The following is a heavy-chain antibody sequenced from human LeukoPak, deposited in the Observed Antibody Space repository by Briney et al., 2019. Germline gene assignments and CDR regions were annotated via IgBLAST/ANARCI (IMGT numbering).Heavy chain of an antibody. CDR1: GGSISRYY. V-gene: IGHV4-59*08. Sequence: SETLSLTCTVSGGSISRYYWSWIRQPPGKGLEWIGYIYYSGSTNYNPSLKSRVTISVDTSKNQFSLKLSSVTAADTAVYYCAGTSYTEPFDYWGQGTLVTVSS. CDR2: IYYSGST. CDR3: AGTSYTEPFDY. D-gene: IGHD1-14*01. J-gene: IGHJ4*02.